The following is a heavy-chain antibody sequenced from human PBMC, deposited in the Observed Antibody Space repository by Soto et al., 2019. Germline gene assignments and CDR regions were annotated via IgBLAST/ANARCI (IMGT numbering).Heavy chain of an antibody. CDR3: ASWADAADEDYFHH. CDR2: ISQGGSQK. D-gene: IGHD3-16*01. Sequence: PGGSLRLSCAGSGFRFSSSWMSWIRQAPGKGLEWVAHISQGGSQKYYVDSAKGRFTISRDNAKTSLYLQMNNLRAEDTATYYCASWADAADEDYFHHWGQGTLVTVSS. J-gene: IGHJ1*01. CDR1: GFRFSSSW. V-gene: IGHV3-7*03.